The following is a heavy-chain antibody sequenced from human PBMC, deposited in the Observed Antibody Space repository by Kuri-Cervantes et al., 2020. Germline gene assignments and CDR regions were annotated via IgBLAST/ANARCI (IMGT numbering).Heavy chain of an antibody. Sequence: ESLKISCAVYGGSFSGYYWSWIRQPPGKGLEWIGEINHSGSTNYNPSLKSRVTISVDTSKNQFSLKLSSVTAEDTAVYYCARDFQSNYDYYYYYGMDVWGQGTTVTVSS. V-gene: IGHV4-34*01. D-gene: IGHD4-11*01. CDR1: GGSFSGYY. CDR2: INHSGST. CDR3: ARDFQSNYDYYYYYGMDV. J-gene: IGHJ6*02.